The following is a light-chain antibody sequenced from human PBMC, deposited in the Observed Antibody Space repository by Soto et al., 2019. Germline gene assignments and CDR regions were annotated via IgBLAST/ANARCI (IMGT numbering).Light chain of an antibody. V-gene: IGKV4-1*01. CDR2: WAS. CDR1: QSVLYSSNNKNY. Sequence: DILMTQSPDSLAVSLGERATINCKSSQSVLYSSNNKNYLAWYQQKPGQPPKLLIYWASTRESGVPDRFSGSGSGTDFTLTISSLQAEDVAVYYCQQYYSTPPTFGQGTKMDIK. J-gene: IGKJ1*01. CDR3: QQYYSTPPT.